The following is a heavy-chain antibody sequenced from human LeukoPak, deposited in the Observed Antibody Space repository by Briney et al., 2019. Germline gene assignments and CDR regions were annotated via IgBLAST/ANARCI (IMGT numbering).Heavy chain of an antibody. Sequence: ASVKVSCKASGYTFTGYYMHWVRQAPGQGLEWMGRINPNSGGTNYAQKFQGRVTMTRDTSTSTVYMELSSLRSEDTAVYYCARTAGRTFDYWGQGTLVTVSS. CDR1: GYTFTGYY. V-gene: IGHV1-2*06. D-gene: IGHD6-6*01. CDR2: INPNSGGT. J-gene: IGHJ4*02. CDR3: ARTAGRTFDY.